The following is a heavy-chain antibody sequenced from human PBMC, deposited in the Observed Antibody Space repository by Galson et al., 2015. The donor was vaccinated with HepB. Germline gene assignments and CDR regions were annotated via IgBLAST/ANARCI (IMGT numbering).Heavy chain of an antibody. CDR1: GFTFKNYA. J-gene: IGHJ2*01. CDR3: ARTYYDSTGFSKNWYVDL. CDR2: ISSNGGST. D-gene: IGHD3-22*01. V-gene: IGHV3-64*01. Sequence: SLRLSCAASGFTFKNYAMHWVRQAPGKGLEYVSTISSNGGSTYYANSVKGRFTISRDNSKNTLYLQMGSLRAEDMAVYYCARTYYDSTGFSKNWYVDLWGRGTLVTVSS.